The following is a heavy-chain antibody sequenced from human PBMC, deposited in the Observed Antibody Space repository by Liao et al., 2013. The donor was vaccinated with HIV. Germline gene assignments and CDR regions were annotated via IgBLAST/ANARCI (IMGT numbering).Heavy chain of an antibody. Sequence: QMQLQESGPGLVKPSETLSLTCSVSGGSISGSTFYWGWIRQAPGKGLEYIGTIYSSGRTNLNSSFKSRVTISMDTSKNQFSMKMSSVTATDTAVYYCAKSDYGTGXDRYSYFTRYVWGEGTTVTVSS. CDR1: GGSISGSTFY. CDR2: IYSSGRT. V-gene: IGHV4-39*07. J-gene: IGHJ6*04. CDR3: AKSDYGTGXDRYSYFTRYV. D-gene: IGHD3-10*01.